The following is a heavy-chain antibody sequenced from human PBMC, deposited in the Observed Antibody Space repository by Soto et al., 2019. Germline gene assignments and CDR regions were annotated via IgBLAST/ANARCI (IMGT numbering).Heavy chain of an antibody. CDR2: ISGSGGST. V-gene: IGHV3-23*01. CDR1: GFTFSSYA. D-gene: IGHD6-19*01. Sequence: EVQLLESGGGLVQPGGSLRLSCAASGFTFSSYAMSWVHQAPGKGLEWVSAISGSGGSTYYADSVKGRFTISRDNSKNTLYLQMNSLRAEDPAVYYCAKDLGVHSSGWYDWGQGTLVTVSS. CDR3: AKDLGVHSSGWYD. J-gene: IGHJ4*02.